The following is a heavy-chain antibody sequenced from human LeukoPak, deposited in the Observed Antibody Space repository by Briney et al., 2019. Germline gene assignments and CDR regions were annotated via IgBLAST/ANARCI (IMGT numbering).Heavy chain of an antibody. CDR3: ATYTQNFGAPGTDY. J-gene: IGHJ4*02. CDR1: GLTFSKYW. Sequence: GGSLRLSCTVSGLTFSKYWMRWVRQAPGKGLEWVASIDKDGREKRYVDSAEGRFTISRDNAKNSVYLQMTSLGAEDTAVYYCATYTQNFGAPGTDYWGQGTLVTVSS. CDR2: IDKDGREK. D-gene: IGHD3-10*01. V-gene: IGHV3-7*01.